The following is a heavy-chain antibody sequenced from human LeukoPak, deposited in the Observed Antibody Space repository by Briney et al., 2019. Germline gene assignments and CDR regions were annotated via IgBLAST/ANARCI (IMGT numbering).Heavy chain of an antibody. D-gene: IGHD5-12*01. Sequence: PGGSLRLSCAASGFTFRTYWMSWVRQAPGKGLEWVANIKQDGSEKDYVDSVKGRFTISRDNAKNSLYLQMNSLRAEDTALYYCATNGGGDSGYGNFDYWGQGTLVTVSS. V-gene: IGHV3-7*03. CDR3: ATNGGGDSGYGNFDY. J-gene: IGHJ4*02. CDR2: IKQDGSEK. CDR1: GFTFRTYW.